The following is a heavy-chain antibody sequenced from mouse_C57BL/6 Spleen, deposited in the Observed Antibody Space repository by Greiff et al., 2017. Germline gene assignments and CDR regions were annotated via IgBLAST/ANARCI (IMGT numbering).Heavy chain of an antibody. CDR3: AISGSSSWFAY. CDR1: GYTFTSYW. V-gene: IGHV1-64*01. Sequence: QVQLQQPGAELVKPGASVKLSCKASGYTFTSYWMHWVKQRPGQGLEWIGMIHPNSGSTNYNEKFKSKATLTVDKSSSTAYMQLSSLTSEDSAVYCCAISGSSSWFAYWGQGTLVTVSA. D-gene: IGHD1-1*01. CDR2: IHPNSGST. J-gene: IGHJ3*01.